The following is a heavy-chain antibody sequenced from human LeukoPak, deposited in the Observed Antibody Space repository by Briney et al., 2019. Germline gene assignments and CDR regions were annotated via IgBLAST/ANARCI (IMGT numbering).Heavy chain of an antibody. CDR2: IIPILGIA. V-gene: IGHV1-69*04. CDR1: GGTFSSYA. CDR3: ARDGAVAGHDAFDI. J-gene: IGHJ3*02. D-gene: IGHD6-19*01. Sequence: SVKVSCKASGGTFSSYAIIWVRQAPGQGLEWMGRIIPILGIANYAQKFQGRVTITADKSTSTAYMELSSLRSEDTAVYYCARDGAVAGHDAFDIWGQGTMVTVSS.